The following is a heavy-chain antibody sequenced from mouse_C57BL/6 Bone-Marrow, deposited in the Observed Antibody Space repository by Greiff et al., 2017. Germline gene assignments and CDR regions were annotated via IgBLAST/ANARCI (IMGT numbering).Heavy chain of an antibody. CDR2: IYPGSGST. Sequence: QVQLQQPGAELVKPGASVKMSCTASGYTFTSYWITWVKQRPGQGLEWIGDIYPGSGSTNYNEKFKGKATLTVDTSSSTAYMQLSSLTSEDSAVYYCARAYNSNYGYFDVWGTGTTVTVSA. J-gene: IGHJ1*03. D-gene: IGHD2-5*01. CDR3: ARAYNSNYGYFDV. CDR1: GYTFTSYW. V-gene: IGHV1-55*01.